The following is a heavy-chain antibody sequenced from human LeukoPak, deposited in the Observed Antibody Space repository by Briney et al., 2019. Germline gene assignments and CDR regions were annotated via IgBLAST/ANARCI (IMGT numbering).Heavy chain of an antibody. CDR3: ARDPVVVPAGGLDY. J-gene: IGHJ4*02. CDR1: GGSFSGYY. CDR2: TNHSGST. D-gene: IGHD2-2*01. Sequence: SETLSLTCAVYGGSFSGYYWSWIRQPPGKGLEWIGETNHSGSTNYNPSLKSRVTISVDTSKNQFSLKLSSVTAADTAVYYCARDPVVVPAGGLDYWGQGTLVTVSS. V-gene: IGHV4-34*01.